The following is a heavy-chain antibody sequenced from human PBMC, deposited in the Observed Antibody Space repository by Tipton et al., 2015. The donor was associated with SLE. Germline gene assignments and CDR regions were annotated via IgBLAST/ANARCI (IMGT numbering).Heavy chain of an antibody. D-gene: IGHD6-25*01. J-gene: IGHJ4*02. Sequence: SLRLSCAASGFIFSDYRMNWVRQAPGKGLEWLSYISFSGSTIYYADSVKGRFIVSRDNAKNSLYLQMNSLRAEDTATYYCARDRGGDFPYYFDSWGQGTLVTVSS. CDR2: ISFSGSTI. CDR3: ARDRGGDFPYYFDS. CDR1: GFIFSDYR. V-gene: IGHV3-48*03.